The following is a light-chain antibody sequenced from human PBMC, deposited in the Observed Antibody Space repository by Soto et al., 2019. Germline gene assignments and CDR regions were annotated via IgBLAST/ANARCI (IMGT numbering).Light chain of an antibody. J-gene: IGLJ1*01. Sequence: QSVLTQSPSTSGTPGQRVTISCSGSDSNIGSNSVNWYQQLPGTAPKLLIYGNNQRPSGVPDRFSGSKSGTSASLAITGLQAEDEADYYCQSYDSSLSGYVFGTGTKLTVL. CDR1: DSNIGSNS. CDR2: GNN. V-gene: IGLV1-44*01. CDR3: QSYDSSLSGYV.